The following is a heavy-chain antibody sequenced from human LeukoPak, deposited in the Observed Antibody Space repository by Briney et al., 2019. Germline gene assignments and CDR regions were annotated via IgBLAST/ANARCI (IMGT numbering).Heavy chain of an antibody. CDR3: AKDWSNRQYSDPPMRGMDV. V-gene: IGHV3-30*18. CDR2: ISHEGSSK. J-gene: IGHJ6*02. CDR1: RFTFSSYD. D-gene: IGHD4-17*01. Sequence: GGSLRLSCAASRFTFSSYDMHWVRQAPGKGLEWVAVISHEGSSKYYADSVKGRFTISRDNSRNTLFLQMNSLRPEDTAVYYCAKDWSNRQYSDPPMRGMDVWGQGTTVTVSS.